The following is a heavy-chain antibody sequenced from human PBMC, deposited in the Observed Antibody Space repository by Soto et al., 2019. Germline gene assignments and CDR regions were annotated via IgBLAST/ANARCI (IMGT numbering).Heavy chain of an antibody. V-gene: IGHV3-23*01. CDR2: ISGSGGST. Sequence: GGSLRLSCAASGLTFTTYAMGWVRQAPGKGLEWVSTISGSGGSTYYADSVKGRFTISRDNSKNTLYLQMNSLRSEDTAVYYCARDNDFWSGYYAVWGQGTTVTVSS. D-gene: IGHD3-3*01. CDR3: ARDNDFWSGYYAV. CDR1: GLTFTTYA. J-gene: IGHJ6*02.